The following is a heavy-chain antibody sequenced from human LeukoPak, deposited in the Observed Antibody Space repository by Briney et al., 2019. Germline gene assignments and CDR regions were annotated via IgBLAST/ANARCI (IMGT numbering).Heavy chain of an antibody. J-gene: IGHJ4*02. Sequence: SETLSLTCTVSGVSISSSNSYWGWIRQPPGKGLEWIGSIYYSGNTYYNASLKSQVSISIDTSKNQFSLKLTSVTAADTAVYYCARGPARTVLYYFDYWGQGTLVTVSS. CDR3: ARGPARTVLYYFDY. V-gene: IGHV4-39*01. CDR1: GVSISSSNSY. D-gene: IGHD4-11*01. CDR2: IYYSGNT.